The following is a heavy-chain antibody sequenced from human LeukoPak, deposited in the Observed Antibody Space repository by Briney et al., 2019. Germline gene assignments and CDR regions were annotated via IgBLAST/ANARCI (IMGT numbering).Heavy chain of an antibody. Sequence: SETLSLTCTVSGGSISSGGYYWSWIRQPPGKGLEWIGYIYYSGSTYYNPSLKSRVTISVDTSKNQFSLKLSSVTAADTAVYYCARETRLGELSSLSFDYWGQGTLVTVSS. D-gene: IGHD3-16*02. V-gene: IGHV4-31*03. J-gene: IGHJ4*02. CDR3: ARETRLGELSSLSFDY. CDR2: IYYSGST. CDR1: GGSISSGGYY.